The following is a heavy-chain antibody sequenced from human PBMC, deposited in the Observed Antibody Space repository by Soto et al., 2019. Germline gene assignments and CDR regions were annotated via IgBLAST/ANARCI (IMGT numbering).Heavy chain of an antibody. V-gene: IGHV3-15*01. CDR2: IKSKTDGGTT. J-gene: IGHJ4*02. CDR3: TAPSVLRYFDWQLGIHDY. CDR1: GFTFSNAW. Sequence: GGSLRLSCAASGFTFSNAWMSWVRQAPGKGLEWVGRIKSKTDGGTTDYAAPVKGRFTISRDDSKNTLYLQMNSLKTEDTAVYYCTAPSVLRYFDWQLGIHDYWGQGTLVTVSS. D-gene: IGHD3-9*01.